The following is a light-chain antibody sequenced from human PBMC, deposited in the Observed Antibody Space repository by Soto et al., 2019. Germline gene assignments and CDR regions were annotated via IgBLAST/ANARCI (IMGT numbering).Light chain of an antibody. V-gene: IGKV3-20*01. J-gene: IGKJ1*01. CDR3: QQYGSSPSWT. CDR2: GAS. Sequence: EIVLTQSPGTLSLSPGERATLSCRALQSVSSSYLAWYQQKPGQAPRLLIYGASSRATVIPDRFSGSGSGTDFTLTISRLEPEDFAVYYCQQYGSSPSWTFGQGTKVDIK. CDR1: QSVSSSY.